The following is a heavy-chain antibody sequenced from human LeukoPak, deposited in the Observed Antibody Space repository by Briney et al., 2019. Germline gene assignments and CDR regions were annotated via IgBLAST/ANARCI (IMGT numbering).Heavy chain of an antibody. Sequence: SETLSLTCTGSGCSISRYYWSWIRQPPGKGLEWIGYICYSGSTNYNPSLKSRVTISVDTSKNQFSLKLSSVTAADTAVYYCARLRYSSICYRSGLYFDLWGRGSLVTVSS. CDR2: ICYSGST. CDR1: GCSISRYY. J-gene: IGHJ2*01. D-gene: IGHD6-13*01. CDR3: ARLRYSSICYRSGLYFDL. V-gene: IGHV4-59*01.